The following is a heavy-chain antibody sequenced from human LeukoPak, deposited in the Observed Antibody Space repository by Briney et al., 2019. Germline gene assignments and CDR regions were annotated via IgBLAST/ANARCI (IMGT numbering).Heavy chain of an antibody. Sequence: SETLSLTCTVSGVSVSSGSYYWNWIRQPPGKGLEWIGYIYYSGSTNYNPSLKSRVTISVDTSKNQFSLKLSSVTAADTAVYYCASLLKHVCGVGRWFGPWGQGTLVTVSS. CDR3: ASLLKHVCGVGRWFGP. V-gene: IGHV4-61*01. CDR1: GVSVSSGSYY. D-gene: IGHD1-26*01. J-gene: IGHJ5*02. CDR2: IYYSGST.